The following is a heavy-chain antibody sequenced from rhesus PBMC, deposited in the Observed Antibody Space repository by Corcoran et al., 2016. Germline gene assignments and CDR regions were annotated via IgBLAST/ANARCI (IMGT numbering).Heavy chain of an antibody. CDR1: GASISSYW. CDR3: ARSGYGSGGVY. CDR2: INGNSGNC. V-gene: IGHV4-80*01. D-gene: IGHD4-4*01. J-gene: IGHJ4*01. Sequence: QVQLQESGPGLVKPSETLSLTCAVSGASISSYWWSWIRQPPGKGMEWIGEINGNSGNCSYTPALKCRVTNSKEASKNQFSLKLSYVTAADTAVYYCARSGYGSGGVYWGQGVLVTVSS.